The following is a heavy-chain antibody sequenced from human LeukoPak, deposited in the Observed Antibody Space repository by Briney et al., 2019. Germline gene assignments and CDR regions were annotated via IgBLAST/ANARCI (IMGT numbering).Heavy chain of an antibody. D-gene: IGHD5-24*01. V-gene: IGHV3-74*01. CDR2: IDTDGSTT. Sequence: PGGSLRLSCAASGFSLSNSLMHWVRQVSGKGLVWVARIDTDGSTTHYADSVKGRFTISRDNAKNTLYLQMNSLRAEDTAVYYCVRDRDGYNYWGQGTLVTVSS. J-gene: IGHJ4*02. CDR1: GFSLSNSL. CDR3: VRDRDGYNY.